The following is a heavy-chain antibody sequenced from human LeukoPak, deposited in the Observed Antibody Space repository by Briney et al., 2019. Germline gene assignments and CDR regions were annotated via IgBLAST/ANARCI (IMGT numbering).Heavy chain of an antibody. CDR2: INPNSGGR. CDR3: ARDLKSASGSQFDY. J-gene: IGHJ4*02. CDR1: GYTFTGYY. D-gene: IGHD2-15*01. Sequence: GASVKVSCKASGYTFTGYYMHWVRQAPGQGLEWMGWINPNSGGRNYAQKFQGRVTMTRDTSISTAYMELSRLRSDDTAVYYCARDLKSASGSQFDYWGQGTLVTVSS. V-gene: IGHV1-2*02.